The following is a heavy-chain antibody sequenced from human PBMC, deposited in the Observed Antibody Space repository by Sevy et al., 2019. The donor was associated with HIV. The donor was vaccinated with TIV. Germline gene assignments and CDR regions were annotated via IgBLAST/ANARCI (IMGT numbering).Heavy chain of an antibody. V-gene: IGHV3-15*01. J-gene: IGHJ4*02. CDR1: GFTFTNAC. Sequence: GGSLRLSCAASGFTFTNACMSWVRQAPGKGLEWVARIKGKAEIATRDFAAPVKGRFAISRDDSKNTLYLQMDSLKTEDTGVYYCTAGVGASDFDYWGQGILVTVSS. CDR2: IKGKAEIATR. D-gene: IGHD1-26*01. CDR3: TAGVGASDFDY.